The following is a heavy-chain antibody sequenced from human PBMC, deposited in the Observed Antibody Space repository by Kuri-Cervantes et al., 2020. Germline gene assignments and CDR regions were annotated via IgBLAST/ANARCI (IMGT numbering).Heavy chain of an antibody. J-gene: IGHJ4*02. D-gene: IGHD4-17*01. V-gene: IGHV3-30-3*01. Sequence: GGSLRLSCAASGFTFSRYAMQWVRQAPGKGLEWMTVITPDGVMKHYADTVRGRFTISRDTSKNTVYQQITSLRPEDTAVYYCAKSQVSGDFLDYWGQGTLVTVSS. CDR2: ITPDGVMK. CDR3: AKSQVSGDFLDY. CDR1: GFTFSRYA.